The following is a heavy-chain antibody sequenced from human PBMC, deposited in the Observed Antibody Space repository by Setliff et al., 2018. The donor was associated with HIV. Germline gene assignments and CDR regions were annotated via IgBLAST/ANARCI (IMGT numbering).Heavy chain of an antibody. CDR3: ARDRPTGYYDSGGTLDV. J-gene: IGHJ6*02. CDR1: GGTFRSQA. Sequence: SVKVSCKTSGGTFRSQAISWVRQAPGQGLEWMGGLISMFKIPQIAQKFQGRVTITADESTSTAYMRLNSLRSEDTAVYYCARDRPTGYYDSGGTLDVWGQGTPVTVSS. V-gene: IGHV1-69*13. D-gene: IGHD3-22*01. CDR2: LISMFKIP.